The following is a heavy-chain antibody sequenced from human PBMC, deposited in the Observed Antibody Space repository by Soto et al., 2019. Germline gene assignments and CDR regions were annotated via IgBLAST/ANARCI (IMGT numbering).Heavy chain of an antibody. CDR2: IYYSGST. CDR3: ARDRSLDY. Sequence: SETLSLTCTVSGCSISGYYWSWIRQPPGKGLEWIGYIYYSGSTNYNPSLKSRVTISVDTSKNQFSLKLSSVTAADTAVYYCARDRSLDYWGQGTLVTVSS. J-gene: IGHJ4*02. V-gene: IGHV4-59*01. CDR1: GCSISGYY.